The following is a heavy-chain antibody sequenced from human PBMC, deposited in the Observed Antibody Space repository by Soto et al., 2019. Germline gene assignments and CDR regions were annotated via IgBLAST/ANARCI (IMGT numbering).Heavy chain of an antibody. CDR2: INHSGST. V-gene: IGHV4-34*01. CDR3: ARGHDILTGYYLW. CDR1: GGSFSGYY. Sequence: SETLSLTCAVYGGSFSGYYWSWIRQPPGKGLEWIGEINHSGSTNYNPSLKSRVTISVDTSKNQFSLKLSSVTAADTAVYYCARGHDILTGYYLWWGQGTLVTVSS. J-gene: IGHJ4*02. D-gene: IGHD3-9*01.